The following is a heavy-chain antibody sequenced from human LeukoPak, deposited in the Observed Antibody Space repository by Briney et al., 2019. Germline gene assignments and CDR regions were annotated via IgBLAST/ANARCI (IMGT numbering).Heavy chain of an antibody. CDR3: ARDEADYDSSGYYYFDY. CDR1: GFTFDDYG. J-gene: IGHJ4*02. Sequence: GGSLRLSCAASGFTFDDYGTSWVRQAPGKGLEWVSGINWNGGSTGYADSVKGRFTISRDNAKNSLYLQMNSLRAEDTALYYCARDEADYDSSGYYYFDYWGQGTLVTVSS. D-gene: IGHD3-22*01. V-gene: IGHV3-20*04. CDR2: INWNGGST.